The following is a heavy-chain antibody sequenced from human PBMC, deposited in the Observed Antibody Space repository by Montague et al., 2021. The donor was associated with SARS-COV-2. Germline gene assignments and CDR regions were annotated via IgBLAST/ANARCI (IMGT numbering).Heavy chain of an antibody. D-gene: IGHD7-27*01. V-gene: IGHV3-33*01. J-gene: IGHJ4*02. CDR1: GFTYSKYG. CDR3: VGDPGDPDTFDY. Sequence: SLRLSCAASGFTYSKYGVHWVRQAPGKGLEWVASIWNDGSKKYHAGSVKGRFTISRDNSNNMLYLQVDSLRAEDAAVYYCVGDPGDPDTFDYWGQGTQVNVSA. CDR2: IWNDGSKK.